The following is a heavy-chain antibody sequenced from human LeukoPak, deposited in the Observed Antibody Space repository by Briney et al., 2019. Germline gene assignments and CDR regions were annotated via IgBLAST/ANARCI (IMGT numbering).Heavy chain of an antibody. CDR3: AKGAWYLSGSYYGRY. D-gene: IGHD1-26*01. Sequence: PGGSLRLSCAASGSTFSSYAMSWVRQAPGKGLEWVSAISGSGGSTYYADSVKGRFTISRDNSKNTLYLQMNSLRAEDTAVYYCAKGAWYLSGSYYGRYWGQGTLVTVSS. J-gene: IGHJ4*02. V-gene: IGHV3-23*01. CDR1: GSTFSSYA. CDR2: ISGSGGST.